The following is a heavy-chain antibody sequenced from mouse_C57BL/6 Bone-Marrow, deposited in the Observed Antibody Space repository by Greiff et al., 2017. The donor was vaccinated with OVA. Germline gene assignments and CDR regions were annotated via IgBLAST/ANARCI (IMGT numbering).Heavy chain of an antibody. V-gene: IGHV1-72*01. CDR3: ARQLRVQGYAMDY. CDR1: GYTFTSYW. Sequence: QVQLQQPGAELVKPGASVKLSCKASGYTFTSYWMHWVKQRPGRGLEWIGRIAPNSGGTKYNEKFKSKATLTVDKPSSTAYMQLSSLTSEDSAVYYCARQLRVQGYAMDYWGQGTSVTVSS. J-gene: IGHJ4*01. CDR2: IAPNSGGT. D-gene: IGHD3-2*02.